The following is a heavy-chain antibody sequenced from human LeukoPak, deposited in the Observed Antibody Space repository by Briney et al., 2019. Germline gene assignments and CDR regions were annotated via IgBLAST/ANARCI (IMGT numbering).Heavy chain of an antibody. V-gene: IGHV1-18*04. J-gene: IGHJ4*02. CDR3: ARDGFTVTYFDY. Sequence: ASVKVSCKASGYTFTSYYMHWVRQAPGQGLEWMGWISAYNGNTNYAQKLQGRVTMTTDTSTSTAYMELRSLRSDDTAVYYCARDGFTVTYFDYWGQGTLVTVSS. D-gene: IGHD4-17*01. CDR1: GYTFTSYY. CDR2: ISAYNGNT.